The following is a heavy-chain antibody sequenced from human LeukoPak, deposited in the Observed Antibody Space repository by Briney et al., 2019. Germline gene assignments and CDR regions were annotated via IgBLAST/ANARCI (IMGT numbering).Heavy chain of an antibody. CDR2: ISWYSGSI. CDR1: GFTFDDYA. D-gene: IGHD6-13*01. CDR3: AKGLYSSSWYPYYYYGMDV. V-gene: IGHV3-9*01. Sequence: GGSLTLSCAASGFTFDDYAMHWVRHAPGKGLEWDSGISWYSGSIVYADSVKGRFTISRDNAKNSLYLQMNSLRAEDTALYYCAKGLYSSSWYPYYYYGMDVWGQGTTVTVSS. J-gene: IGHJ6*02.